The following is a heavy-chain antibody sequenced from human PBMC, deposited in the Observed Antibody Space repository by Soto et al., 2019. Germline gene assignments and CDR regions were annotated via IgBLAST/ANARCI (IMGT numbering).Heavy chain of an antibody. J-gene: IGHJ2*01. CDR2: ISGSGIST. CDR1: GFTFRSYA. CDR3: AKEPVGPDWYFDL. V-gene: IGHV3-23*01. Sequence: DVQLLESGGGLVQPGGSLRLSCAASGFTFRSYAMSWVRQAPGKGLEWVSGISGSGISTHYADSVKGRFTVSRDNSKNTLYRQMNSLRAEDTAVYNCAKEPVGPDWYFDLWGRGTLVTGSS.